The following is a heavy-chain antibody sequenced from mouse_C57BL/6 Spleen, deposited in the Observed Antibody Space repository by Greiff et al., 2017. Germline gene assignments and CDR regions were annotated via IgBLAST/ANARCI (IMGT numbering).Heavy chain of an antibody. J-gene: IGHJ3*01. V-gene: IGHV1-72*01. Sequence: QVQLKQPGAELVKPGASVKLSCKASGYTFTSYWMHWVKQRPGRGLEWIGRIDPNSGGTKYNEKFKSKATLTVDKPSSTAYMQLSSRTSEDSAVYYCARWEDYDVAWFAYWGQGTLVTVSA. CDR1: GYTFTSYW. CDR2: IDPNSGGT. CDR3: ARWEDYDVAWFAY. D-gene: IGHD2-4*01.